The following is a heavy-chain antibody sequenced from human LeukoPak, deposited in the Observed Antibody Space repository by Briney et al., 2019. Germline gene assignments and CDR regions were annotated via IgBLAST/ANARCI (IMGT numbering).Heavy chain of an antibody. CDR3: AKDRRYSGSYYYYYGMDV. J-gene: IGHJ6*02. V-gene: IGHV3-30*18. D-gene: IGHD1-26*01. CDR2: ILYDGSNK. CDR1: GFTFSSYG. Sequence: GRSLRLSRAASGFTFSSYGMHWVRQAPGKGLEWVAVILYDGSNKYYADSVKGRFTISRDNSKNTLYLQMNSLRAEDTAVYYCAKDRRYSGSYYYYYGMDVWGQGTTVTVSS.